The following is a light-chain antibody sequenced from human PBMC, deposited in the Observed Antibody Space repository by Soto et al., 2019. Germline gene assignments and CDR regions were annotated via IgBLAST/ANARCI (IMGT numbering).Light chain of an antibody. V-gene: IGLV2-14*03. J-gene: IGLJ1*01. CDR2: DVS. Sequence: QSALPQPASVSGSPGQSITLSCTGTSSDIGNYNSVSWYQHHPGKAPKLIIFDVSNRPSGVSNRFSGSKSGNTASLTISGLQAEDETDYYCSSYTSSSTFVFGTGTKLTVL. CDR3: SSYTSSSTFV. CDR1: SSDIGNYNS.